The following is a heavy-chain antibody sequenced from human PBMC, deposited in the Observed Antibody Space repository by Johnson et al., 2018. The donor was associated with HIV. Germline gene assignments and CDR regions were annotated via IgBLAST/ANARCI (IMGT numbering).Heavy chain of an antibody. CDR3: ARELGYSSSNDAFDI. V-gene: IGHV3-30*03. D-gene: IGHD6-13*01. Sequence: VESGGGVVQPGRSLRLSCAASGFTFSNYGMQWVHQAPGKGLEWVAVISYDGGNKYYADSVKGRFTISRDNSKNTLYLQMNSLRAEDTAVYYCARELGYSSSNDAFDIWGQGTMVTVSS. J-gene: IGHJ3*02. CDR2: ISYDGGNK. CDR1: GFTFSNYG.